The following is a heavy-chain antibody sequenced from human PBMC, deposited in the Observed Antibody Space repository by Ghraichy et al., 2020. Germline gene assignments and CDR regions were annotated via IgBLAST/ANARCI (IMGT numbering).Heavy chain of an antibody. CDR3: VRHKSGHDY. CDR1: GYIFSSRD. J-gene: IGHJ4*02. D-gene: IGHD1-26*01. CDR2: INCNNGNA. Sequence: ASVKVSCKTSGYIFSSRDISWVRQAPGQGLEWMGWINCNNGNANYAPKFQDRVTMTTDTSTATVYMELRSLRADETAMYYCVRHKSGHDYWGQGTLVTVSS. V-gene: IGHV1-18*01.